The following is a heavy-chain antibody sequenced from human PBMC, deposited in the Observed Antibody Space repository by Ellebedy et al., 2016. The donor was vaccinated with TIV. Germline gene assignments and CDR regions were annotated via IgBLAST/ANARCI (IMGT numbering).Heavy chain of an antibody. CDR2: IRYDGSNK. Sequence: GESLKISCAASGFTFSSYGMHWVRQAPGKGLEWVTFIRYDGSNKYYADSVRGRFTISRDNSKNTPYLQMNSLRAEDTAVYYCARTLMIAKASPWNYYFDYWGQGTLVTVST. CDR3: ARTLMIAKASPWNYYFDY. CDR1: GFTFSSYG. D-gene: IGHD2-21*01. V-gene: IGHV3-30*02. J-gene: IGHJ4*02.